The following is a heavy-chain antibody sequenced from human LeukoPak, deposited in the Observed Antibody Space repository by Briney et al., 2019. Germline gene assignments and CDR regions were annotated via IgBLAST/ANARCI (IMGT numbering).Heavy chain of an antibody. V-gene: IGHV4-31*03. CDR2: IYHSGST. J-gene: IGHJ4*02. CDR1: GGSISSGDYY. CDR3: ARGASTVTTFFDS. D-gene: IGHD4-17*01. Sequence: SQTLSLTCTVSGGSISSGDYYWSWIRQHPGKGLEWIGYIYHSGSTYYNPSLKSRLIISVDTSRNRFSLRLSSVTAADTAVYYCARGASTVTTFFDSWRQGTPVTVSS.